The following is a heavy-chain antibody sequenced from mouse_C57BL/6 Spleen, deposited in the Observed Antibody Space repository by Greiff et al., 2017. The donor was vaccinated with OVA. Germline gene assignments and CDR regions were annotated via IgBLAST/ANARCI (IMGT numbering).Heavy chain of an antibody. CDR1: GFNIKDDY. CDR3: TARWEGCAY. CDR2: IDPENGDT. Sequence: EVQLQESGAELVRPGASVKLSCTASGFNIKDDYMHWVKQRPEQGLEWIGWIDPENGDTEYASKFQGKATITADTSSNTAYLQLSSLTSEDTAVYYSTARWEGCAYWGQGTLVTVSA. D-gene: IGHD4-1*01. V-gene: IGHV14-4*01. J-gene: IGHJ3*01.